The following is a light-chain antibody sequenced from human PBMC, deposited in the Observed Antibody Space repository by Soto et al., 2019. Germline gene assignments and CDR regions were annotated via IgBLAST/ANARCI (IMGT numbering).Light chain of an antibody. CDR1: SSDVGSYNL. CDR2: EGS. Sequence: QSVLTQPASVSGSPGQSITISCTGTSSDVGSYNLVSWYQHHPGKGPRLMIFEGSKRPSGVSNRFSGSKSGNTASLTISGLQAEDEADYYCCSYAGNSVVFGGGTKVTVL. CDR3: CSYAGNSVV. V-gene: IGLV2-23*01. J-gene: IGLJ2*01.